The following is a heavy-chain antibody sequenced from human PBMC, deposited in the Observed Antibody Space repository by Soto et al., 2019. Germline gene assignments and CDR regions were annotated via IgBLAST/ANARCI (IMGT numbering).Heavy chain of an antibody. J-gene: IGHJ3*02. CDR2: IYYSGST. CDR1: GGSISSYY. V-gene: IGHV4-59*12. CDR3: ARDKTYYYDSSGYYPSAFDI. Sequence: TSETLSLTCTVSGGSISSYYWSWIRQPPGKGLEWIGYIYYSGSTYYNPSLKSRVTISVDTSKNQFSLKLSSVTAADTAVYYCARDKTYYYDSSGYYPSAFDIWGQGTMVTVSS. D-gene: IGHD3-22*01.